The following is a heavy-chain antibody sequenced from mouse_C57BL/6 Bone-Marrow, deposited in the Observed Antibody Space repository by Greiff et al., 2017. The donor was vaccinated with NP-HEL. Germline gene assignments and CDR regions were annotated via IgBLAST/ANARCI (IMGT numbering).Heavy chain of an antibody. CDR1: GYAFSSYW. CDR3: ARGDYGSSRFGYAMDY. Sequence: VKLMESGAELVKPGASVKISWKASGYAFSSYWMNWVKERPGKGLEWIGQIYPGDGDTKYNGKFKGKATLTADKSSSTAYMQVSSLTSEDSAVYFCARGDYGSSRFGYAMDYWGQGTSVTVSS. D-gene: IGHD1-1*01. V-gene: IGHV1-80*01. CDR2: IYPGDGDT. J-gene: IGHJ4*01.